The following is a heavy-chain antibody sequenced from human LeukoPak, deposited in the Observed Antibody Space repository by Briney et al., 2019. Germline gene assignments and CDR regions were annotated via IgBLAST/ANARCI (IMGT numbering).Heavy chain of an antibody. CDR1: GGSFSGYY. CDR2: IYYSGST. CDR3: ARRHKNWNYEGFDP. D-gene: IGHD1-7*01. J-gene: IGHJ5*02. V-gene: IGHV4-59*08. Sequence: SETLSLTCAVYGGSFSGYYWSWIRQPPGKGLEWIGYIYYSGSTNYNPSLKSRVTISVDTSKNQFSLKLSSVTAADTAVYYCARRHKNWNYEGFDPWGQGTLVTVSS.